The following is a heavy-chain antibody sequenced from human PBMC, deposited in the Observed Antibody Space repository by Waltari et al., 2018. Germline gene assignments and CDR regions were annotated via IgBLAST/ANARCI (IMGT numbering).Heavy chain of an antibody. CDR3: ARDDRDGLPDYFDF. D-gene: IGHD2-8*01. CDR1: GLPFSTHP. Sequence: QVQFVEAGGGVVPPGGSLGLSCAAPGLPFSTHPLHWVRQAPGKGLEWVAVTSHDESHKYYADSVKGRFTISKDNPKNTLYLQMNSLSTEDTAMYYRARDDRDGLPDYFDFWGQGTLVTVSS. J-gene: IGHJ4*02. V-gene: IGHV3-30*01. CDR2: TSHDESHK.